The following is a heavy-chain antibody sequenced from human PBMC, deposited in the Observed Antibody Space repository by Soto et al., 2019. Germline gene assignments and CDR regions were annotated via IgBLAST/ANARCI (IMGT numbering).Heavy chain of an antibody. J-gene: IGHJ3*02. Sequence: PSQTLSLTCVISGDSVSSSSAAWNWIRQPPSRGLEWLGRTYYRSKWYNDYAVSVESRITINPDTSKNQFSLQLNSVSPEDTAVYYCVRYSSTLRQYGFDIWGQGTMVTVSS. CDR1: GDSVSSSSAA. V-gene: IGHV6-1*01. CDR2: TYYRSKWYN. D-gene: IGHD6-13*01. CDR3: VRYSSTLRQYGFDI.